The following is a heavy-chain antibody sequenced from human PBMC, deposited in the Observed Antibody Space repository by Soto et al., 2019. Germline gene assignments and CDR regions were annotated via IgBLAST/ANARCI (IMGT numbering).Heavy chain of an antibody. CDR2: IYSGGST. Sequence: EVQLVESGGELVQPGGSLRLSCAVSGFTVSSNYMSWVRQAPGKGLEWVSLIYSGGSTYYADSVKGRFTISRDNSKNTLYLQMNSLRTEDTAVYYCARQLGYTGESWLDPWGQGTLVTVSS. J-gene: IGHJ5*02. V-gene: IGHV3-66*04. CDR3: ARQLGYTGESWLDP. CDR1: GFTVSSNY. D-gene: IGHD5-12*01.